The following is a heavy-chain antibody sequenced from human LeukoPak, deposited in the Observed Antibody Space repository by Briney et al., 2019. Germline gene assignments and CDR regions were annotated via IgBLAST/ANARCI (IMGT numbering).Heavy chain of an antibody. J-gene: IGHJ3*02. D-gene: IGHD3-22*01. CDR1: GFTFSNAW. V-gene: IGHV3-15*01. CDR2: IKSKTDGGTT. Sequence: GGSLRLSCAASGFTFSNAWMSWVRQAPGKGLEWVGRIKSKTDGGTTDYAAPVKGRFTISRDDSKNTLYLQVNSLKTEDTAVYYCTTEGYYYDSSGYQSRDAFDIWGQGTMVTVSS. CDR3: TTEGYYYDSSGYQSRDAFDI.